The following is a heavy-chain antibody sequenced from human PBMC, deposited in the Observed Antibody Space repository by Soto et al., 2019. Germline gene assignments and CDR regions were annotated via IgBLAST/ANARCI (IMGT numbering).Heavy chain of an antibody. CDR3: AKDSAYYDFWSGYFPFDY. CDR2: ISGSGGST. CDR1: GFTFSSYA. Sequence: EVQLLESGGGLVQPGGSLRLSCAASGFTFSSYAMSWVRQAPGKGLEWVSAISGSGGSTYYADSVKGRFTISRDNSKNTLYLQMNSLRAEDTAVYYCAKDSAYYDFWSGYFPFDYWGQGTLVTVSS. V-gene: IGHV3-23*01. D-gene: IGHD3-3*01. J-gene: IGHJ4*02.